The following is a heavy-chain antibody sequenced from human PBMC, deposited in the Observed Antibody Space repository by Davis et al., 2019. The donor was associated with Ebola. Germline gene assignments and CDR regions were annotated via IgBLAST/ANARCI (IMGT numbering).Heavy chain of an antibody. CDR1: GFTFSNYW. CDR2: INSDGSST. Sequence: PWGSLRLSCAASGFTFSNYWMHWVRQAPGKGLVWVSRINSDGSSTSYADSVKGRFTISRDNAKNMLYLQMYSLRAEDTAVYYCARGRGYSYGYVYDYWGQGTLVTVTS. D-gene: IGHD5-18*01. J-gene: IGHJ4*02. V-gene: IGHV3-74*01. CDR3: ARGRGYSYGYVYDY.